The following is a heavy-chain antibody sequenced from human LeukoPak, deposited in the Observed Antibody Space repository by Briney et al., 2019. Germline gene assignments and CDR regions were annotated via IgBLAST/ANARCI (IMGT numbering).Heavy chain of an antibody. CDR2: ISGSGDSI. CDR1: GFTFTNYA. D-gene: IGHD3-10*01. CDR3: AKDINSGSGSYDY. Sequence: HPGGSLRLSCAASGFTFTNYAMTWVRQAPGKGLEWVSGISGSGDSIFYAGSVKGRLTISRDNSKNTLYLQMNSLRAEDTAVYYCAKDINSGSGSYDYWGQGTLVTVSS. V-gene: IGHV3-23*01. J-gene: IGHJ4*02.